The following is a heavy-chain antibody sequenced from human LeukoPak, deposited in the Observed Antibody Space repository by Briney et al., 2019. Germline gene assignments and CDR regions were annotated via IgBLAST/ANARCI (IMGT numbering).Heavy chain of an antibody. CDR3: ASLYNDYVWGSYRYNLNFDY. CDR2: IYYSGST. V-gene: IGHV4-39*01. J-gene: IGHJ4*02. CDR1: GGSISSSSYY. D-gene: IGHD3-16*02. Sequence: SETLSLTCTVSGGSISSSSYYWGWIRQPPGKGLEWIGSIYYSGSTYYNPSLKSRVTISVDTSKNQFSLKLSSVTAADMAVYYCASLYNDYVWGSYRYNLNFDYWGQGTLVTVSS.